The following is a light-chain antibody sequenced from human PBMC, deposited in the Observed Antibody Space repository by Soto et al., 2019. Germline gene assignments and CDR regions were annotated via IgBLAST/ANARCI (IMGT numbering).Light chain of an antibody. Sequence: EIVMTQSPATLSVSPGERVILSCRASQSVSSDLAWYHHKPGQAPRLLIYGASTRATGIPARFSGSGFGTEFTLTISSLQSEDCAVYYCQQYNKCPSWTFGQGTKVEIK. J-gene: IGKJ1*01. CDR2: GAS. CDR1: QSVSSD. V-gene: IGKV3-15*01. CDR3: QQYNKCPSWT.